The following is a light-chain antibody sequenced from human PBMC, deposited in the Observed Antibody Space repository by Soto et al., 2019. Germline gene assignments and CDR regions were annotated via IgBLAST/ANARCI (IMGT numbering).Light chain of an antibody. CDR3: QQRRDWPLT. Sequence: EIVLTQSPATLSLSPGDRATLSCRASQIVSSYLAWYQQKPGQAPRLLISDASNRATGIPARFSGSGSGTDFTLTVSSLEPEDFAVYYCQQRRDWPLTFGGGTKVEI. V-gene: IGKV3-11*01. J-gene: IGKJ4*01. CDR1: QIVSSY. CDR2: DAS.